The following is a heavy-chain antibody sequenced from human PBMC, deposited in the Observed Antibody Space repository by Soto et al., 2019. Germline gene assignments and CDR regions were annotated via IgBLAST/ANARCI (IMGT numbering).Heavy chain of an antibody. D-gene: IGHD1-26*01. V-gene: IGHV1-8*01. CDR2: MNPNSGNT. Sequence: GASVKVSCKASGYTFTSYDINWVRQATGQGFECLGWMNPNSGNTGYVQKFQGRVTMTRNTSMSTAYMELSSLRSEDTAVYYCASVPREGPPMDVRGQRTTVTVSS. CDR3: ASVPREGPPMDV. J-gene: IGHJ6*02. CDR1: GYTFTSYD.